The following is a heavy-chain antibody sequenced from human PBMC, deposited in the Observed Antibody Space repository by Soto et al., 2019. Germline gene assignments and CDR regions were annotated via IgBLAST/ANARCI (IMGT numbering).Heavy chain of an antibody. CDR1: VYSITSINNY. Sequence: SETXSLTCTFSVYSITSINNYWGWIRQPPGMGLEWIANIYYDGSTFYNPSLKSRVAMSIDTSKNQFSLNLTSVTATDTAVYYCTKVVIPGTRQMDFASGGQGISVTVYS. J-gene: IGHJ4*02. CDR3: TKVVIPGTRQMDFAS. V-gene: IGHV4-39*01. CDR2: IYYDGST. D-gene: IGHD2-21*01.